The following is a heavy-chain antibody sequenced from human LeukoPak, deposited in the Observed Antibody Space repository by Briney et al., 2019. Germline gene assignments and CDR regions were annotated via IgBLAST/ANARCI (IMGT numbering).Heavy chain of an antibody. CDR2: IKQDGSEN. CDR1: GFTYSSYW. Sequence: GGPLRLSCAASGFTYSSYWLSWVRQAPAKELDWVANIKQDGSENYYVDSAKGRFTISRDNAKNSLYLQMNSLRAEDTAVYYCARVSRDGYYYYYYMDVWGKGTTVTVSS. J-gene: IGHJ6*03. V-gene: IGHV3-7*01. CDR3: ARVSRDGYYYYYYMDV. D-gene: IGHD5-24*01.